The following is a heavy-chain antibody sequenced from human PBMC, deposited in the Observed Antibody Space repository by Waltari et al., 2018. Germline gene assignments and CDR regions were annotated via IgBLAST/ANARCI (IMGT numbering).Heavy chain of an antibody. Sequence: QVQLVESGGGVVQPGRSLILSCTASEFTFSSYAMHWVRQAPGKGLEWVAVISYNERNIYYVDSVKGRFTISRDNSKKMLFLQMNSLINEDTAVYYCARDYCDRTNCHGMDVWGQGTTVIVSS. J-gene: IGHJ6*02. CDR3: ARDYCDRTNCHGMDV. D-gene: IGHD3-22*01. CDR1: EFTFSSYA. V-gene: IGHV3-30*04. CDR2: ISYNERNI.